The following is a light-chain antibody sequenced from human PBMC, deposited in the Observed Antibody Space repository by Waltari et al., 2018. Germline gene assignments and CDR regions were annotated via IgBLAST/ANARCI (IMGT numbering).Light chain of an antibody. Sequence: DIQMTQSPSSLSTSVGDRVTISCRASYNVVVFLNWYQQKPGKPPKLIIYGASSLQSGVPSRFSGSGSGTDFTLTITSLQPEDSATYYCQQSHGFPFTFGQGTKLEIK. CDR2: GAS. J-gene: IGKJ2*01. CDR1: YNVVVF. CDR3: QQSHGFPFT. V-gene: IGKV1-39*01.